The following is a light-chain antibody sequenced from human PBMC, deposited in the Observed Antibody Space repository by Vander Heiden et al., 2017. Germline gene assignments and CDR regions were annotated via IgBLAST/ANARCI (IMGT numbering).Light chain of an antibody. Sequence: DIQMTQSPSSVSASVGDRVTITCRASQDISSSLAWYQQKPGKTPKLLIDAASSLQGGVPSRFSGSGSGTDFTLTISSLQPGDSATYYCQQSKNFPWTFGQGTKVEIK. CDR3: QQSKNFPWT. V-gene: IGKV1-12*01. CDR2: AAS. J-gene: IGKJ1*01. CDR1: QDISSS.